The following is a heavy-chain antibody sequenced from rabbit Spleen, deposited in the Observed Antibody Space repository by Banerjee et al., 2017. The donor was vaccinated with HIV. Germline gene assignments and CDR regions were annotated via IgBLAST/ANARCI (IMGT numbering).Heavy chain of an antibody. V-gene: IGHV1S40*01. CDR3: ARDVDTIYFRFSL. J-gene: IGHJ4*01. CDR2: INSATGKS. D-gene: IGHD1-1*01. Sequence: QSLEESGGDLVKPGASLTLTCTASGFDFSNGYVMCWVRQAPGKGLEWIGCINSATGKSVYASWAKGRFTISKASSTTVTLQMTSLTAADTATYFCARDVDTIYFRFSLWGQGTLVTVS. CDR1: GFDFSNGYV.